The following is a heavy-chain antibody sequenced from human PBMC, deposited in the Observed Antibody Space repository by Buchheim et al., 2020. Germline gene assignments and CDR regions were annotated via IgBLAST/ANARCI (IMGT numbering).Heavy chain of an antibody. CDR3: AKGVVTMVRGVNIGPSWFDP. CDR1: GFPFSTYA. CDR2: IDGSGGII. Sequence: EVQLLESGGALVQPGGSLRLSCAASGFPFSTYAMSWVRQTPGKGLDWVSGIDGSGGIIHYADSVKGRFTISRDNSKNTLYLQINSLRIKDTALYYCAKGVVTMVRGVNIGPSWFDPWGQGTL. J-gene: IGHJ5*02. V-gene: IGHV3-23*01. D-gene: IGHD3-10*01.